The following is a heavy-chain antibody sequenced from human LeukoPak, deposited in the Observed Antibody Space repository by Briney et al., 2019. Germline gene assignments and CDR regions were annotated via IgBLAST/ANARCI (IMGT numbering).Heavy chain of an antibody. CDR3: ARRSRRSIVGATINRLEDY. Sequence: SETLSLTCAVSGGSISSGGYSWSWIRQPPGKGLEWIGYIYHSGSTYYNPSLKSRVTISVDRSKNQFSLKLSSVTAADTAVYYCARRSRRSIVGATINRLEDYWGQGTLVTVSS. V-gene: IGHV4-30-2*01. J-gene: IGHJ4*02. CDR2: IYHSGST. CDR1: GGSISSGGYS. D-gene: IGHD1-26*01.